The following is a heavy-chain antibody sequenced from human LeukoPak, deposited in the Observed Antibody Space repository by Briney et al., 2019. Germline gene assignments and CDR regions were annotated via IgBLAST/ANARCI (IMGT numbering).Heavy chain of an antibody. Sequence: GGPLRLSCAASGFTFSDYYMSWIRQAPGKGLEGVSYISNSGSTIYYADSVKVRFTISRDNAKNSLYLQMNSLSAEDTAVYYCARAGRGGWTPEDDRFDYWGREPWSPSPQ. J-gene: IGHJ4*02. CDR3: ARAGRGGWTPEDDRFDY. D-gene: IGHD6-19*01. CDR2: ISNSGSTI. CDR1: GFTFSDYY. V-gene: IGHV3-11*01.